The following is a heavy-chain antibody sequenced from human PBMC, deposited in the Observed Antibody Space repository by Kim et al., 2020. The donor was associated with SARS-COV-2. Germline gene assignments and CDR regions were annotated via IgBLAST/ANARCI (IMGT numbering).Heavy chain of an antibody. Sequence: GGSLRLSCAASGFTFSSYAMSWVRQAPGKGLEWVSSIGSNGGNTYYADSVKGRFTISRDNSRNALYLQMNSLRADDTAVYYFSRVLLPLDGMDVWG. CDR1: GFTFSSYA. D-gene: IGHD1-26*01. CDR2: IGSNGGNT. V-gene: IGHV3-23*01. CDR3: SRVLLPLDGMDV. J-gene: IGHJ6*04.